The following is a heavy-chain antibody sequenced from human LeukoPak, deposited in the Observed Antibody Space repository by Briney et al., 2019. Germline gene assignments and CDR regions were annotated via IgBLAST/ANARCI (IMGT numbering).Heavy chain of an antibody. D-gene: IGHD4-17*01. V-gene: IGHV3-48*01. Sequence: PGGSLRLSCAAFGFTFSSYSMNWVRQAPGKGLEWLSYTTSSGGTIYYADSVKGRFTISRDNAKNSLYLQMNSLRAEDTAVYYCAKVVSVTRYYFDYWGQGTLVTVSS. CDR2: TTSSGGTI. CDR3: AKVVSVTRYYFDY. CDR1: GFTFSSYS. J-gene: IGHJ4*02.